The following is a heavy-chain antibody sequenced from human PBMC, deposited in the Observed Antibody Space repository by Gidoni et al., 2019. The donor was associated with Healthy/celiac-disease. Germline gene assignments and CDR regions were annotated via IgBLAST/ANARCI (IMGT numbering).Heavy chain of an antibody. CDR1: GYTFTSYA. CDR2: INAGNGNT. J-gene: IGHJ4*02. CDR3: ARDGDYGGNSRYFDY. Sequence: QVQLVQSGAEVKKPGASVKVSCKASGYTFTSYAMHWVRQAPGQRLEWMGWINAGNGNTKYSQKFQGRVTITRDTSASTAYMELSSLRSEDTAVYYCARDGDYGGNSRYFDYWGQGTLVTVSS. V-gene: IGHV1-3*01. D-gene: IGHD4-17*01.